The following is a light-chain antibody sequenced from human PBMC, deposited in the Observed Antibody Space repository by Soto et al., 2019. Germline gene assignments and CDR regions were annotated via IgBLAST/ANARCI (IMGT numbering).Light chain of an antibody. CDR2: DAS. CDR3: QQRSNWPPIT. V-gene: IGKV3D-20*02. J-gene: IGKJ5*01. CDR1: QTVRNNY. Sequence: EIVLTQSPGTLSLSPGERATLSCRASQTVRNNYLAWYQQKPGQALRLLIYDASNRATGIPARFSGSGSGTDFTLTISSLEPEDFALYFCQQRSNWPPITFGQGTRLEI.